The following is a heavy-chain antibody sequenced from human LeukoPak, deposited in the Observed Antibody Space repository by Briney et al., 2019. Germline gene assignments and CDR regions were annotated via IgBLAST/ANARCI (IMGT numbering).Heavy chain of an antibody. CDR2: ISSSSSYI. D-gene: IGHD5-18*01. CDR1: GFTFSSYS. Sequence: GGSLRLSCAASGFTFSSYSMNWVRQAPGKGLEWVSSISSSSSYIYYADSVKGRFTISRDNAKNSLYLQMNSLRAEDTAVYYCARGGADSWIQLWLGPHSFDYWGQGTLVTVSS. CDR3: ARGGADSWIQLWLGPHSFDY. V-gene: IGHV3-21*01. J-gene: IGHJ4*02.